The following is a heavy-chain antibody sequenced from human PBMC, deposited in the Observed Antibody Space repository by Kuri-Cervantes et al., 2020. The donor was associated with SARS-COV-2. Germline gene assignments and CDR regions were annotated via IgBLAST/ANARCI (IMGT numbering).Heavy chain of an antibody. CDR3: AREDAGFDY. CDR1: GGSISSYY. J-gene: IGHJ4*01. Sequence: GSLRLSCGVSGGSISSYYWSWIRQPPGKGLEWIGSMYYSGITYYNPSLKSRVTISADTSKNHFSLNLTSVTAADTAVYYCAREDAGFDYWGQGSQVTVSS. V-gene: IGHV4-4*08. CDR2: MYYSGIT.